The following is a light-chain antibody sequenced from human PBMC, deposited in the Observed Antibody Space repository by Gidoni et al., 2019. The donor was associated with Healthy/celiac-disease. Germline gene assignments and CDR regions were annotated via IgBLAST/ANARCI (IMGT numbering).Light chain of an antibody. CDR1: QSISSW. Sequence: DIKMTQSPSTLSASVGDRVTITCRASQSISSWLAWYQQKPGKAPKLLIYKASSLESGVPSRFSGSGSGTEFTLTISSLQPDDFATYYCQQYNSYQWTFXQXTKVEIK. CDR2: KAS. CDR3: QQYNSYQWT. J-gene: IGKJ1*01. V-gene: IGKV1-5*03.